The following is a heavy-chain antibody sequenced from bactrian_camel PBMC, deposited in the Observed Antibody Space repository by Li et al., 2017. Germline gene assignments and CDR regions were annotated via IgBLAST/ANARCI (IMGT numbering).Heavy chain of an antibody. V-gene: IGHV3S6*01. Sequence: QVQLVESGGGSVQAGGSLRLSCAASGYTYGRYYMGWFRQAPGKAREGVAGIGTNGVATTTDSVKGRFTISRDSAKTTLFQEMNSLKPDDTAMYYCATGVYCANVLSPSEYDTWGQGTQVTVS. CDR1: GYTYGRYY. CDR3: ATGVYCANVLSPSEYDT. CDR2: IGTNGVAT. D-gene: IGHD3*01. J-gene: IGHJ4*01.